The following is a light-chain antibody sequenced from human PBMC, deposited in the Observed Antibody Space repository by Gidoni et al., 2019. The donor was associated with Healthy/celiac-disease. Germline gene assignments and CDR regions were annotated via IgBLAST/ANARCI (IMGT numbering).Light chain of an antibody. CDR2: GNS. CDR3: QSCDSSLRGGV. Sequence: QSVLTQPPSVSGAPGQRVTISCTGSSSNIGAGYDVPWYQQLPGTAPKLPLYGNSNRPSGVPDRFSGSKSGTSASLAITGLQAEDEADYYCQSCDSSLRGGVFGGGTKLTVL. CDR1: SSNIGAGYD. V-gene: IGLV1-40*01. J-gene: IGLJ3*02.